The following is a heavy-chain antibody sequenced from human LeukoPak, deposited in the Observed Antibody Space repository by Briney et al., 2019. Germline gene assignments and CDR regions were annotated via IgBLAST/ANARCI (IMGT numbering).Heavy chain of an antibody. Sequence: SETLSLACTVSGGSISSYSWTRIRQPPGKGLEWIGHIHYSVSTNYNPSLKSRVTMSLDTSKNQFSLKLTSVTAADTAIYFCARWGTYWGQGILVTVSS. CDR2: IHYSVST. V-gene: IGHV4-59*01. CDR1: GGSISSYS. D-gene: IGHD7-27*01. J-gene: IGHJ4*02. CDR3: ARWGTY.